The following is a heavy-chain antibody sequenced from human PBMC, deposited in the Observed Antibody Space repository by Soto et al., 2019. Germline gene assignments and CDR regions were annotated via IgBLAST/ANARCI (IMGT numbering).Heavy chain of an antibody. D-gene: IGHD6-13*01. CDR1: GFTFSSYA. CDR3: ARDWYEDY. V-gene: IGHV3-23*01. Sequence: EVQLLESGGGLIQPGGSLRLSCAASGFTFSSYAMTWVRQAPGKGLEWVSVISSGGNTYYADSVKGRFTISRDNSKNVAYLQMDSLRADDTAVYYCARDWYEDYWGQGTLVTVSS. J-gene: IGHJ4*02. CDR2: ISSGGNT.